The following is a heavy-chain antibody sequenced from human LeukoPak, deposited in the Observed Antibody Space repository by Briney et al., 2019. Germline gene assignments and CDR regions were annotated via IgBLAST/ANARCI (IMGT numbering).Heavy chain of an antibody. J-gene: IGHJ1*01. CDR1: GGSFSGYY. V-gene: IGHV4-34*01. CDR3: ARVWYDSSGYYPTVQH. CDR2: INHSGST. Sequence: PSETLSLTCAVYGGSFSGYYWSWIRQPPGKGLEWIGEINHSGSTNYNPSLKSRVTISVDTSKNQFSLKLSSVTAADTAVYYCARVWYDSSGYYPTVQHWARAPWSPSPQ. D-gene: IGHD3-22*01.